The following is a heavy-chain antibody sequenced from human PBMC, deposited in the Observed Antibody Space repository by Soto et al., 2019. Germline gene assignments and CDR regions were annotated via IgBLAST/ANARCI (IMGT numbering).Heavy chain of an antibody. J-gene: IGHJ4*02. Sequence: QVQLVQSGPEVKKPGSSVKVSCKTSGGTLSSFITYPLNWVRQAPGQGPEWMGGIVPNVGTVNYAQRFQGRVTSPADKPTGTSDMELNNLRPEDTAPYSCARRDTSGFLRYFDTWGQGTLVTVS. V-gene: IGHV1-69*06. CDR3: ARRDTSGFLRYFDT. D-gene: IGHD3-3*01. CDR2: IVPNVGTV. CDR1: GGTLSSFITYP.